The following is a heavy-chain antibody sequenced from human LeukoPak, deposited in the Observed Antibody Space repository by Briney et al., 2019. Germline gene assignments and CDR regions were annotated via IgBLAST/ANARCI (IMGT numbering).Heavy chain of an antibody. D-gene: IGHD2-15*01. Sequence: GGSLRLSCAVSGFTFSGFWMSWSRQAPGKGLEWVASINSDGSEGYYADVVKGRFTISRDNAKNSLYLQMNSLRAEDTAVYYCARDPRKGYCSGGSCYPGYWGQGTLVTVSS. V-gene: IGHV3-7*03. CDR1: GFTFSGFW. J-gene: IGHJ4*02. CDR3: ARDPRKGYCSGGSCYPGY. CDR2: INSDGSEG.